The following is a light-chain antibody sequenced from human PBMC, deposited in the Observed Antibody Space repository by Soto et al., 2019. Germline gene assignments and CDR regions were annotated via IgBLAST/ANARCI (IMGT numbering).Light chain of an antibody. CDR1: SSNIGAGYD. V-gene: IGLV1-40*01. J-gene: IGLJ2*01. CDR2: GNS. Sequence: QSVLTQPPPVSGAPGQRVTISCTGSSSNIGAGYDVHWYQQLPGTAPKLLIYGNSNRPSGVPDRFSGSKSGTSASLAISGLQSEDETHYYCATWDGSLNGVVFGGGTKLTVL. CDR3: ATWDGSLNGVV.